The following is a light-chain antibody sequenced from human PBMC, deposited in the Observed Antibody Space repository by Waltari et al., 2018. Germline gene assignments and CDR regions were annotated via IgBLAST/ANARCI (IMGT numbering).Light chain of an antibody. J-gene: IGLJ2*01. V-gene: IGLV3-19*01. Sequence: TQDPAVSVAVGQTVRITCQGDSLRSYHASWYQQRPGQAPKLLIYDQTNRPSGVPGRFSGSSSDNTASLTITGAQAEDEAYYYCHSRDASGVGGAFGGGTKLTVL. CDR1: SLRSYH. CDR3: HSRDASGVGGA. CDR2: DQT.